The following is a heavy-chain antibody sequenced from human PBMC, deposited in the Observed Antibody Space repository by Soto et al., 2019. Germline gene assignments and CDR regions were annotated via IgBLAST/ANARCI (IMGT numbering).Heavy chain of an antibody. V-gene: IGHV4-4*02. CDR3: ARALSGDGPLHYAFDI. Sequence: QVQLQESGPGLVKPSGTLSLTCAVSSGSISSSNWWSWVRQPPGKGLEWIGEIYHSGSTNYNPSLKSRVTISVDKSKNQFSLKLSSVTAADTAVYYSARALSGDGPLHYAFDIWGQGTMVTVSS. J-gene: IGHJ3*02. CDR2: IYHSGST. D-gene: IGHD4-17*01. CDR1: SGSISSSNW.